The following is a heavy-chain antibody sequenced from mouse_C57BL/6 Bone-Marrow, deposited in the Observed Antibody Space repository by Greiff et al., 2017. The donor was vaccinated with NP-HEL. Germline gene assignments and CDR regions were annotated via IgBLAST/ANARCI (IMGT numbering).Heavy chain of an antibody. Sequence: EVQVVESGAELVRPGASVKLSCTASGFNIKDDYMHWVKQRPEQGLEWIGWIDPENGDTEYASKFQGKATITADTSSNTAYLQLSSLTSEDTAVYYCTTEPDYWGQGTTLTVSS. V-gene: IGHV14-4*01. CDR1: GFNIKDDY. J-gene: IGHJ2*01. CDR3: TTEPDY. CDR2: IDPENGDT.